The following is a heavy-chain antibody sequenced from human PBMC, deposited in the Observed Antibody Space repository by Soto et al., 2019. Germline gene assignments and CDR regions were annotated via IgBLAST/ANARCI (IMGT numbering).Heavy chain of an antibody. D-gene: IGHD6-19*01. CDR1: GFTFSSYA. J-gene: IGHJ3*02. V-gene: IGHV3-33*08. Sequence: GGSLRLSCAASGFTFSSYAMSWVRQAPGKGLEWVAVIWYDGSNKYYADSVKGRFTISRDNSKNTLYLQMNSLRAEDTAVYYCARDQAVAGYGGGAFDIWGQGTMVTVSS. CDR2: IWYDGSNK. CDR3: ARDQAVAGYGGGAFDI.